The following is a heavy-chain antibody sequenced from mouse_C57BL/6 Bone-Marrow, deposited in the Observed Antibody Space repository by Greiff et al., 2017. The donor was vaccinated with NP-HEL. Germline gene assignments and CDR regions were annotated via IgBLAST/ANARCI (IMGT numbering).Heavy chain of an antibody. CDR1: GFSLTSYA. Sequence: QVQLKQSGPGLVAPSQSLSITCTVSGFSLTSYAISWVRQPPGKGLEWLGVIWTGGGTNYNSALKYSMSISKDNSKSQFFLKMNSVQTDDTARYYCARNGDGQCYFDGWGTGTTVTVSS. CDR2: IWTGGGT. CDR3: ARNGDGQCYFDG. D-gene: IGHD2-3*01. J-gene: IGHJ1*03. V-gene: IGHV2-9-1*01.